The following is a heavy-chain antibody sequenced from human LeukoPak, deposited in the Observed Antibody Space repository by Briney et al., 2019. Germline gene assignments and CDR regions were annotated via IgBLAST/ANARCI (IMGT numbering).Heavy chain of an antibody. CDR2: INHTGST. D-gene: IGHD3-10*01. J-gene: IGHJ4*02. V-gene: IGHV4-34*01. Sequence: SETLSLTGGVYGGSFSGYYWSWIRQPPGKGLESIGEINHTGSTNYNPSLKSRVTISVDTSKSQFSLKLSSVTAADTAVYYCARDSMVRGFDYWGQGTLVTVSS. CDR3: ARDSMVRGFDY. CDR1: GGSFSGYY.